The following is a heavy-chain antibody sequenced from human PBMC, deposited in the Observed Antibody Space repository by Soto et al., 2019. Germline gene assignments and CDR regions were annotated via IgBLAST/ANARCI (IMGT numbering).Heavy chain of an antibody. J-gene: IGHJ4*02. CDR2: IHYSGAT. CDR1: GGSISSGGSY. V-gene: IGHV4-31*03. CDR3: ARDRDSYGFHDY. D-gene: IGHD5-18*01. Sequence: QVQLQESGPGLVKPSQTLSVTCTVSGGSISSGGSYWSWIRQHPGKGLEWIGYIHYSGATYYNPSLKSRFIISIDTSKKQFSLKLSSVTAADTAVYYCARDRDSYGFHDYWGQGTLVTVSS.